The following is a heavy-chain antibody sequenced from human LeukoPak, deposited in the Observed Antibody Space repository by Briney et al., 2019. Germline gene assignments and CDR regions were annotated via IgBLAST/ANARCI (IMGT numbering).Heavy chain of an antibody. D-gene: IGHD2-2*01. V-gene: IGHV3-15*01. Sequence: GGSLRLSCAASGFTFSNAWMSWVRQAPGKGLEWVGRIKSKTDGGTTDYAAPVKGRFTISRDDSKNTLYLQMNSLKTEDTAVYYCARDLYCSGTSCFKRVHYYYYMDVWGKGTTVTVSS. CDR3: ARDLYCSGTSCFKRVHYYYYMDV. CDR2: IKSKTDGGTT. J-gene: IGHJ6*03. CDR1: GFTFSNAW.